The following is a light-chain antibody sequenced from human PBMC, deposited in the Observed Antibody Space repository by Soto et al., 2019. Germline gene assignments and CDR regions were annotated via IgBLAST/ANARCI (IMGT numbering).Light chain of an antibody. CDR3: QQRSNWPP. J-gene: IGKJ5*01. CDR1: QGVSSY. Sequence: EIVLTQSPATLSLSPGERATLSCRASQGVSSYLAWYQQEPGQAPRLLIYDASNRATGIPARFSGSGPGTDFTLTISSLEPEDFAVYYCQQRSNWPPFGQGTRLEIK. CDR2: DAS. V-gene: IGKV3D-11*01.